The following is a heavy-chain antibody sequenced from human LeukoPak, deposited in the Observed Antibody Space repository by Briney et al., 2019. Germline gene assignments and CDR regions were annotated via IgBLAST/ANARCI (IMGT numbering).Heavy chain of an antibody. J-gene: IGHJ4*02. V-gene: IGHV3-21*01. D-gene: IGHD3-22*01. CDR2: ISSSSSYI. Sequence: GGSLRLSCAASGFTFSSYSMNWVRQAPGEGLEWVSSISSSSSYIYYADSVKGRFTISRDNAKNSLYLQMNSLRAEDTAVYYCARGWSHLYYYDSSGYLDYWGQGTLVTV. CDR1: GFTFSSYS. CDR3: ARGWSHLYYYDSSGYLDY.